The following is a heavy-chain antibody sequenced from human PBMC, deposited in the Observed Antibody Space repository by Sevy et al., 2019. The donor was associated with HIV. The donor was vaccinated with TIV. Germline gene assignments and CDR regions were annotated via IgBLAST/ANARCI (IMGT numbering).Heavy chain of an antibody. J-gene: IGHJ4*02. CDR3: AKEHISGYY. Sequence: LSLTCAASGFTFISYAITWVRQAPGKGLEWVSSISPSGGTTYYADSVKGRFTISRDNSKNTLYLQMNSLRAEDTALYYCAKEHISGYYWGQGTLVTVSS. CDR2: ISPSGGTT. D-gene: IGHD6-19*01. V-gene: IGHV3-23*01. CDR1: GFTFISYA.